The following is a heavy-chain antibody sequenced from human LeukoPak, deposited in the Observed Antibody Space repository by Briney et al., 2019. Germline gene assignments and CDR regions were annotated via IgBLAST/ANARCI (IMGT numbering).Heavy chain of an antibody. CDR3: ASPMSLITMCPRTAGRGMDV. CDR1: VFTVSNNY. D-gene: IGHD3-3*01. V-gene: IGHV3-53*01. CDR2: IYSGGST. Sequence: GGSLRLSCAASVFTVSNNYISWGRQAPGRRLEWGSVIYSGGSTYYADSVKGRFTTSRDNSKHTVYLQMNSLRAEDTAVYYCASPMSLITMCPRTAGRGMDVWGQGTTVTVSS. J-gene: IGHJ6*02.